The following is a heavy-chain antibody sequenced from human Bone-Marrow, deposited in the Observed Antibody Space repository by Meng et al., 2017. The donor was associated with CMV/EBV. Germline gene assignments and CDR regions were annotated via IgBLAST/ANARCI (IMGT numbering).Heavy chain of an antibody. V-gene: IGHV1-2*02. Sequence: ASVKVSCKASGYSFTGHYMHWVRQAPRQGREWMGWINPNSGGTNYAQKFQGRVTMTRDTSISTAYMELSRLRSDDTAVYHCAREWVRRVILEWFKWFDPWGQGTLVTVSS. CDR3: AREWVRRVILEWFKWFDP. CDR1: GYSFTGHY. J-gene: IGHJ5*02. CDR2: INPNSGGT. D-gene: IGHD3-3*01.